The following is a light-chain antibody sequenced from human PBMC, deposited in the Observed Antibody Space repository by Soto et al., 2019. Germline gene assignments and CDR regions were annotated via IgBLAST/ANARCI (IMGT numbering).Light chain of an antibody. J-gene: IGKJ4*01. Sequence: EIVLKQSPATLSLSPGERATLSCRASQSVRSYLAWYQQKPGQAPRLLIYDASNRATGIPARFSGSASGTVFTLTISSLEPEDFAVYYCQQRTDWPLTFGGGTKVEIK. CDR1: QSVRSY. CDR3: QQRTDWPLT. CDR2: DAS. V-gene: IGKV3-11*01.